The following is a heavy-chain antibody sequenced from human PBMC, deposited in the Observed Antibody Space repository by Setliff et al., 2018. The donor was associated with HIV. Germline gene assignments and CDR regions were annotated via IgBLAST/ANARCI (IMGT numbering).Heavy chain of an antibody. J-gene: IGHJ3*01. CDR2: IYYTGSA. D-gene: IGHD2-2*01. CDR3: ASAQYCAGCYGPHGAFDV. V-gene: IGHV4-59*01. CDR1: GGSINSYY. Sequence: SETLSLTCNVPGGSINSYYWSWIRQPPGKPLQWIGYIYYTGSAIYNPSLDSRVTMSLDPSNRQFSLNLRSVTAADTAIYFCASAQYCAGCYGPHGAFDVWGPGSTVTVSS.